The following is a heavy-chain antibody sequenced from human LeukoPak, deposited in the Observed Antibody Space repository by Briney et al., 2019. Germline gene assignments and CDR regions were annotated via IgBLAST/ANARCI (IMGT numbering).Heavy chain of an antibody. CDR1: RFTFNTYW. CDR2: ISSSSSYI. CDR3: AKRSMVRGVQFDAFDL. Sequence: PGGSLRLSCAASRFTFNTYWMHWVRQAPGKGLEWVSSISSSSSYIYYADSVKGRFTISRDNAKNSLYLQMNSLRAEDTAVYYCAKRSMVRGVQFDAFDLWGQGTIVTVSS. J-gene: IGHJ3*01. V-gene: IGHV3-21*01. D-gene: IGHD3-10*01.